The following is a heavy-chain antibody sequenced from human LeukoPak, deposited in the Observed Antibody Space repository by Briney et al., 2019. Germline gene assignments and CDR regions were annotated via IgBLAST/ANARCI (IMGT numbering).Heavy chain of an antibody. V-gene: IGHV3-23*01. Sequence: GGSLRLSCAASGFTFSSYAMSWVRQAPGNGLEWVSAISGIGGSTYYADSVKGRFTISRDNSKNTLYLQMNSLRVEDTAVYYCAKWWEAATTIFDYWGQGTLVTVSS. CDR1: GFTFSSYA. CDR2: ISGIGGST. D-gene: IGHD1-26*01. J-gene: IGHJ4*02. CDR3: AKWWEAATTIFDY.